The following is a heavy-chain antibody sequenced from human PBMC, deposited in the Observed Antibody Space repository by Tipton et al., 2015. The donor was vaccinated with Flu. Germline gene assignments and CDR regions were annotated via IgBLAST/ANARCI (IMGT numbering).Heavy chain of an antibody. V-gene: IGHV4-39*07. Sequence: TLSLTCTVSGGSVRSSFYYWGWIRQPPGKGLEWNGSTDYGGRTYSNPSLKSRVTISLDTSKNQVSLRLSSVTAADTAVYYCAISSPGSTGTDFYAFWGQGILVTVSA. J-gene: IGHJ4*02. CDR2: TDYGGRT. D-gene: IGHD1-1*01. CDR3: AISSPGSTGTDFYAF. CDR1: GGSVRSSFYY.